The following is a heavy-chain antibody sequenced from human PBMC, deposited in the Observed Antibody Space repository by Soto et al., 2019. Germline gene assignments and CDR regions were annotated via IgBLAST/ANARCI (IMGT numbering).Heavy chain of an antibody. CDR1: GGSFSDYY. CDR3: ARGRRLSAGTTRGRFSDRNWFDP. D-gene: IGHD1-7*01. J-gene: IGHJ5*02. Sequence: SETLSLTCAVYGGSFSDYYWSLIRQPQGKGLEWIGEINHSGSTNYNPSLKSRVTISVDTSKNQFSLKLSSVTAAGTAVYYCARGRRLSAGTTRGRFSDRNWFDPWGQGTLVTVSS. CDR2: INHSGST. V-gene: IGHV4-34*01.